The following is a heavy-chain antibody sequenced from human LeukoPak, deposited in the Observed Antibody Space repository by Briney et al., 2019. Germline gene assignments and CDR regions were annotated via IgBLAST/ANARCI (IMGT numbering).Heavy chain of an antibody. Sequence: SETLSLTCTVSGDSISSGGYYWSWIRQHPGKGLEWIGYIYYSGSTYYNPSLKSRVTISADTSKKQFSLKLSSVTAADTAVYYCARGRTQLPFDYCGHGTLVTVSS. J-gene: IGHJ4*01. D-gene: IGHD5-24*01. CDR3: ARGRTQLPFDY. V-gene: IGHV4-31*03. CDR1: GDSISSGGYY. CDR2: IYYSGST.